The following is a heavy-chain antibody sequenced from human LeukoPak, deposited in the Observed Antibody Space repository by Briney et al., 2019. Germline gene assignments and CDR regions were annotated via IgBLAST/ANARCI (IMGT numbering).Heavy chain of an antibody. CDR3: ARVRKYYYDSSGYYPPDY. V-gene: IGHV3-53*01. Sequence: PGGSLRLSCAASGFTVSSNYMSWVRQAPGKGLDFVSVIYSSGSTYYADSVKGRFTISRDNAKNSLYLQMNSLRVEDTAVYYCARVRKYYYDSSGYYPPDYWGQGTLVTVSS. CDR2: IYSSGST. J-gene: IGHJ4*02. D-gene: IGHD3-22*01. CDR1: GFTVSSNY.